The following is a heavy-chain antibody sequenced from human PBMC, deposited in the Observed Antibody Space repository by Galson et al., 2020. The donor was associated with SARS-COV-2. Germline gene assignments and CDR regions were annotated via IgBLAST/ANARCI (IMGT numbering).Heavy chain of an antibody. Sequence: SETLSLTCAVYGGSLSHYFWTWIRQPPGKGLEWIGEINDSGSTNYNPSLKSRLTVSLDKSKKQFSLRVKSVTAADTAVYYCASKYSNSWHFDYWGQGTLVTVAS. CDR3: ASKYSNSWHFDY. J-gene: IGHJ4*02. CDR2: INDSGST. V-gene: IGHV4-34*01. CDR1: GGSLSHYF. D-gene: IGHD6-13*01.